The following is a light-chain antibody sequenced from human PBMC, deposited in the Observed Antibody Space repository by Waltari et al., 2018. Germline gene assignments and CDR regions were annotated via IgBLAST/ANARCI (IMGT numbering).Light chain of an antibody. Sequence: QSALTQPASVSGSPGQSITISCTGTSSDVGGYNYVSWYQQLPGKAPKLTIYEVSNRPSGVSNRFSGSKSGNTASLTISGLQAEDEADYYCSSYTSSSTRVFGGGTKLTVL. CDR3: SSYTSSSTRV. CDR2: EVS. J-gene: IGLJ2*01. V-gene: IGLV2-14*01. CDR1: SSDVGGYNY.